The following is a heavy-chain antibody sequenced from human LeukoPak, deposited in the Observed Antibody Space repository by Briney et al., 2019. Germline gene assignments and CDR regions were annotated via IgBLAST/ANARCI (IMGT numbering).Heavy chain of an antibody. CDR1: GYSFTGHY. J-gene: IGHJ3*02. D-gene: IGHD3-10*01. Sequence: GASVKVSCKASGYSFTGHYMHWVRQAPGQGLEWMGWINPKSGDTNYAQKFQGRVTMTRDTSISTAYMDMSSLRSDDTAVYYCARNLWFGESSDAFDMWGQGTMVTVSS. CDR2: INPKSGDT. CDR3: ARNLWFGESSDAFDM. V-gene: IGHV1-2*02.